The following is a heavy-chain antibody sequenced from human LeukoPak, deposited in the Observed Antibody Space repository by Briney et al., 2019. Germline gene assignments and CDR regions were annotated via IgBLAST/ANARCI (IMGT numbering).Heavy chain of an antibody. V-gene: IGHV3-48*03. Sequence: PGGSLRLSCEASGFTFSNYEINWVRQAPGKGLEWVSYISSSGSTIYYADSVKGRFTISRDNAKNSLYLQMNSLRAGDTAVYYCVRLYGGKSHYWGQGTLVTVSS. CDR3: VRLYGGKSHY. CDR2: ISSSGSTI. J-gene: IGHJ4*02. D-gene: IGHD4-23*01. CDR1: GFTFSNYE.